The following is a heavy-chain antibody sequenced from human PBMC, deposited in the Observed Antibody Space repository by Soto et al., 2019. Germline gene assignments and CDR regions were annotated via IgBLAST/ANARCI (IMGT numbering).Heavy chain of an antibody. CDR1: GFTFSSYG. CDR2: ISYDGNNK. D-gene: IGHD4-17*01. V-gene: IGHV3-30*18. Sequence: QVQLVESGGGVVQPGRSLRLSCAASGFTFSSYGMHWVRQAPGKGLEWVAVISYDGNNKYYADSVKGRFTISRDNFKTTLYLQMDSLRAEDTAMYYCAKDHLETTVTTPSYWGQGTLVTVSS. CDR3: AKDHLETTVTTPSY. J-gene: IGHJ4*02.